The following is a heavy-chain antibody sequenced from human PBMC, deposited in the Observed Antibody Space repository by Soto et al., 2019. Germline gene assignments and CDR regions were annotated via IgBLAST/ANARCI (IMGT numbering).Heavy chain of an antibody. V-gene: IGHV3-33*01. CDR2: IWFDGSKK. Sequence: GGSLRLSCAASGFKFRNYAIHSVRQAPGKGLEWLAVIWFDGSKKYYADSVKGRFTISRDNSKNTVYLDMNSLTADDSGVFYCARAHSMMILDRFDPWGHGTLVTVSS. D-gene: IGHD3-16*01. J-gene: IGHJ5*02. CDR1: GFKFRNYA. CDR3: ARAHSMMILDRFDP.